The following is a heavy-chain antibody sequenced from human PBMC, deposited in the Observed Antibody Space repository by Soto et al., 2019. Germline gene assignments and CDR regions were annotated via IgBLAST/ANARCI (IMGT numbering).Heavy chain of an antibody. D-gene: IGHD3-10*01. CDR1: GGSISSGAYY. Sequence: QLQLQESGPGLVKPSETLSLTCTVSGGSISSGAYYWGWIRQPPGKGLEWIGSIYYSGSTYYNPYPKSRVTISVDTSKNPVSLSLSSVTAADTAGYYCAIHRWGSGSYVGLIDYWGQGTLVTVSS. CDR2: IYYSGST. CDR3: AIHRWGSGSYVGLIDY. V-gene: IGHV4-39*01. J-gene: IGHJ4*02.